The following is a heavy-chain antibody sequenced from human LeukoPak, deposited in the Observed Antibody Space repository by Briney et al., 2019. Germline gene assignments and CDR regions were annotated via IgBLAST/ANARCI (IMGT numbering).Heavy chain of an antibody. CDR3: ARLRYVLQQLPYYFDY. J-gene: IGHJ4*02. V-gene: IGHV4-39*01. CDR1: GGSIKSSTYY. D-gene: IGHD6-13*01. Sequence: PSETLSLTCSVSGGSIKSSTYYWVWIRQAPGKGLEWIGNIYYSGSIYYNPSLKSRVTISVDTSKNQFSLKLSSVTAADTAVYYCARLRYVLQQLPYYFDYWGQGTLVTVSS. CDR2: IYYSGSI.